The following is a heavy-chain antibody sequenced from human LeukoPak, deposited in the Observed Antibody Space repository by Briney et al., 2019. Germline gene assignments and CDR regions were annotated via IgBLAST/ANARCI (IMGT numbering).Heavy chain of an antibody. D-gene: IGHD4-23*01. CDR3: AKPPNSAFDI. CDR1: GFTFSSYG. Sequence: PGGSLRLSCAASGFTFSSYGMHWVRQAPGKGLEWVAFIRYDGSNKYYADSVRGRFTISRDNSKNTLYLQMNSLRAEDTAVYYCAKPPNSAFDIWGQGTMVTVSS. CDR2: IRYDGSNK. J-gene: IGHJ3*02. V-gene: IGHV3-30*02.